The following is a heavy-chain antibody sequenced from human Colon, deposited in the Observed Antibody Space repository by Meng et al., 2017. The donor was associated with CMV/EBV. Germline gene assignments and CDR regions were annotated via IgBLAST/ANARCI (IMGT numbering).Heavy chain of an antibody. Sequence: GGSLSLSCAASGFRVSQNYISWVRQRPGKGLEWLSVIYDTGTRYYADSVKGRFTVSRDESKNTVFLQMNNLRVEDTAVYYCARNRLECGGDCYFADSWGQGTLVTVSS. CDR2: IYDTGTR. CDR1: GFRVSQNY. J-gene: IGHJ5*02. CDR3: ARNRLECGGDCYFADS. D-gene: IGHD2-21*02. V-gene: IGHV3-66*01.